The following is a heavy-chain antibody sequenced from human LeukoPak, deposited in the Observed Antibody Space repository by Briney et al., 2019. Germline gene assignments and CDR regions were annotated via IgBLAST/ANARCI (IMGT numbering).Heavy chain of an antibody. J-gene: IGHJ3*02. CDR3: AKDSGIAVAGTLRAFDI. CDR1: GFTFSRHA. CDR2: ISFDGSDE. Sequence: GGSLRLSCAASGFTFSRHAIHWVRQAPGKGLEWVAVISFDGSDEYYADSVKGRFTISRDNSKNTLYLQMNSLRAEDTAVYYCAKDSGIAVAGTLRAFDIWGQGTMVTVSS. V-gene: IGHV3-30-3*01. D-gene: IGHD6-19*01.